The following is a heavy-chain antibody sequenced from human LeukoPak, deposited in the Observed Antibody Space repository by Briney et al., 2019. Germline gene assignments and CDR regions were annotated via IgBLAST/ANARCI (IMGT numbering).Heavy chain of an antibody. CDR3: AKLPMTTVTTDGMDV. CDR1: GFTFDDYA. J-gene: IGHJ6*02. D-gene: IGHD4-17*01. Sequence: GRSLRLSCAASGFTFDDYAMHWDRQAPGKGLEWVSGISWNSGSIGYADSVKGRFTISRDNAKNSLYLQMNSLRAEDTALYYCAKLPMTTVTTDGMDVWGQGTTVTVSS. CDR2: ISWNSGSI. V-gene: IGHV3-9*01.